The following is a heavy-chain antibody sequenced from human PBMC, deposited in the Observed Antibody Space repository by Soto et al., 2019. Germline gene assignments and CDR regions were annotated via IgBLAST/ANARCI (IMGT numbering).Heavy chain of an antibody. J-gene: IGHJ6*03. V-gene: IGHV5-51*01. Sequence: GESLKIPCKVSGYSLTSYWIGWVRQMPGKGLEWMGIIYPGDSDTRYSPSFQGQVTISADKSISTAYLQWSSLKASDTAMYYRARFGFYCTNGVCPRVYYMDVWGKGTTVTVSS. CDR2: IYPGDSDT. CDR3: ARFGFYCTNGVCPRVYYMDV. CDR1: GYSLTSYW. D-gene: IGHD2-8*01.